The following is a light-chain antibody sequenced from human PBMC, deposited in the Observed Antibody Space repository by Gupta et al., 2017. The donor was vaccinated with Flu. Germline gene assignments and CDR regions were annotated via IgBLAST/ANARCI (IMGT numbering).Light chain of an antibody. V-gene: IGLV2-23*01. CDR1: NADVGNYKF. CDR3: CSFAGDATWV. J-gene: IGLJ3*02. CDR2: EGT. Sequence: QSALPQPASASGSPGQSIPIPCAGTNADVGNYKFVSWYQQHPGKPPKLIIYEGTKRPSGISGRFSGSKSGDTPSLAISGLQADDEATYYCCSFAGDATWVFGGGTKLTVL.